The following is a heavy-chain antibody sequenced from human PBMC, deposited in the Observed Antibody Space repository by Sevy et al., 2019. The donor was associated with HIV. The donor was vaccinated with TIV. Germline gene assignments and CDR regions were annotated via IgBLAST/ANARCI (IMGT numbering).Heavy chain of an antibody. CDR3: ARVGRSLDYGPYGGYFDY. CDR1: GFTFSDYY. J-gene: IGHJ4*02. CDR2: ISSSGSTI. Sequence: GGSLRLSCAASGFTFSDYYMSWIRQAPGKGLEWVSYISSSGSTIYYADSVKGRFTISRDNAKNSLYLQMNSLRAEDTAVYYCARVGRSLDYGPYGGYFDYWGQGTLVTVSS. D-gene: IGHD4-17*01. V-gene: IGHV3-11*04.